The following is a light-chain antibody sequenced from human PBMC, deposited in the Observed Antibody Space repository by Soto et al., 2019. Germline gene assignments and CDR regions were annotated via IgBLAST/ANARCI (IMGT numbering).Light chain of an antibody. CDR3: SSYTTSSTWV. CDR1: SSDVGGYGY. V-gene: IGLV2-14*01. Sequence: QSALTQPASVSGSPGQSITISCTGSSSDVGGYGYVSWYQQHPGKAPKLMIYEVVNRPSGVSNRFSGSKSGNTASLTISGLQAEDESDYYCSSYTTSSTWVFGGGTQLTVL. J-gene: IGLJ3*02. CDR2: EVV.